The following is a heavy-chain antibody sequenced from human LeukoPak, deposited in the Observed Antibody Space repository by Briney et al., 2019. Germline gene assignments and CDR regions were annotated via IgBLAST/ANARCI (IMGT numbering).Heavy chain of an antibody. CDR3: ASGDSSGYYYVRSYFDY. J-gene: IGHJ4*02. CDR2: ISSSGSTI. D-gene: IGHD3-22*01. Sequence: GGSLRLSCAASGFTFSDYYMSWIRQAPGKGLEWVSYISSSGSTIYYADSVKGRFTISRDNSKNTLYLQMNSLRAEDTAVYYCASGDSSGYYYVRSYFDYWGQGTLVTVSS. V-gene: IGHV3-11*04. CDR1: GFTFSDYY.